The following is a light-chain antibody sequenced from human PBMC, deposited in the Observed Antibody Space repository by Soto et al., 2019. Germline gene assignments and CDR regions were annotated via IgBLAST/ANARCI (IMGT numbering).Light chain of an antibody. Sequence: QSVLTQPASVSGSPGQSITISCTGTSSDVGSYNLLSWYQQHPGKAPKLMIYEGSQRPSGVSNRFSGSKSGNTASLTISGLEAEDEADYDCCSYAGRSTLVFGGGTKLTVL. J-gene: IGLJ3*02. CDR1: SSDVGSYNL. CDR2: EGS. CDR3: CSYAGRSTLV. V-gene: IGLV2-23*01.